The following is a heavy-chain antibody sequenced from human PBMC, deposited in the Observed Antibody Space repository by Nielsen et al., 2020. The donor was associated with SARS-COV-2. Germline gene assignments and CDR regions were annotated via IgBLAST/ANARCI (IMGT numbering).Heavy chain of an antibody. CDR2: INHSGST. V-gene: IGHV4-34*01. CDR3: ARDGVGAAKY. J-gene: IGHJ4*02. D-gene: IGHD3-3*01. CDR1: GGSFSGYY. Sequence: SETLSLTCAVYGGSFSGYYWSWIRQPPGKGLEWIGEINHSGSTNYNPSLKSRVTISVDTSKNQFSLKLSSVTAADTAVYYCARDGVGAAKYWGQGTLVTVSS.